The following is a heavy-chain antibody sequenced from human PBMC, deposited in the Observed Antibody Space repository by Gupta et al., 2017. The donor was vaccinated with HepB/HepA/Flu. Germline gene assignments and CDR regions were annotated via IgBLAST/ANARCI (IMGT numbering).Heavy chain of an antibody. CDR1: GVSISLSDW. J-gene: IGHJ4*02. V-gene: IGHV4-4*02. D-gene: IGHD1-26*01. Sequence: QVQLPESGPGLVKPSGTLSLTCAVSGVSISLSDWWSWVRQPPGKGLEWIGEIHHSEGTNYNPSLRSRVTISIDKSKSQFSLIVTSVTAADTAVYYCAREYSGSYRHFDYWGQGTLVTVSS. CDR2: IHHSEGT. CDR3: AREYSGSYRHFDY.